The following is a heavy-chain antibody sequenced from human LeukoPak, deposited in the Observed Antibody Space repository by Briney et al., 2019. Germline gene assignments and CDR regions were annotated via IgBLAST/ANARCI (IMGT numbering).Heavy chain of an antibody. V-gene: IGHV3-23*01. CDR3: AKFRDSSSWVWFDP. Sequence: PGGSLRLSCAASGFTFSSYAMSWVRQAPGKGLEWVSAISGSGGSTYYADSVKGRFTISRDNSKNALYLQMNSLRAEDTAVYYCAKFRDSSSWVWFDPWGQGTLVTVSS. CDR1: GFTFSSYA. J-gene: IGHJ5*02. CDR2: ISGSGGST. D-gene: IGHD6-13*01.